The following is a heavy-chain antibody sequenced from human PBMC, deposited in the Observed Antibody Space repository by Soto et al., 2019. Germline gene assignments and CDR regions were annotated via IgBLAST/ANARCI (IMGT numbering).Heavy chain of an antibody. V-gene: IGHV4-31*03. CDR3: ARDIWGYGKIDY. Sequence: QVQLQESGPGLVKPSQTLSLTCTVSGGSISSGGYYWSWIRQHPGKGLEWIGYIYYSGGTYYNPSLKSRVTISVDTSKNQFSLKLTSVTAADTAVYYCARDIWGYGKIDYWGQGTLVTVSS. CDR1: GGSISSGGYY. J-gene: IGHJ4*02. D-gene: IGHD3-16*01. CDR2: IYYSGGT.